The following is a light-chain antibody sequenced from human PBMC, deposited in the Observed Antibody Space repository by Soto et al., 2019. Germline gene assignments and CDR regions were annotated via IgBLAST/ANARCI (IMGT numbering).Light chain of an antibody. Sequence: QSVLTQPASVSGSPGQSITISCTGTSSDVGGYNYVSWYQQHPGKAPKLMIYDVSNRPSGVSNRFSGSKSGNTASLTISGLPAERGVVFYGETGNGGGTVYVFGGGPKVPAL. V-gene: IGLV2-14*01. J-gene: IGLJ1*01. CDR2: DVS. CDR3: ETGNGGGTVYV. CDR1: SSDVGGYNY.